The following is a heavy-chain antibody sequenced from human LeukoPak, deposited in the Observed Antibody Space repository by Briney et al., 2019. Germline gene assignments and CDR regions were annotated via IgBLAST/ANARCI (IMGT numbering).Heavy chain of an antibody. Sequence: SETLSLTCTVSGGSISSYYWSWIRQPPGKGLEWIGYIYYSGSTNYNPSLKSRVTISVDTSKNQFSLKLSSVTAADTAVYYCARGYRFSFTVTTPRTRKKYNWFDPWGQGTLVTVSS. J-gene: IGHJ5*02. CDR3: ARGYRFSFTVTTPRTRKKYNWFDP. CDR2: IYYSGST. CDR1: GGSISSYY. V-gene: IGHV4-59*01. D-gene: IGHD4-17*01.